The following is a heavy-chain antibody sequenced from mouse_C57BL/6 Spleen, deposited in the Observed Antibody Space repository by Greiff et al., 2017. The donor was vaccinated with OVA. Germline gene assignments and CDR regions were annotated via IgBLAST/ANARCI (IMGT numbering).Heavy chain of an antibody. D-gene: IGHD1-1*01. V-gene: IGHV14-1*01. CDR2: IDPEDGDT. CDR1: GFNIKDYY. CDR3: TTKDYYEGYFDY. J-gene: IGHJ2*01. Sequence: EVQLQQSGAELVRPGASVKLSCTASGFNIKDYYMHWVKQRPEQGLEWIGRIDPEDGDTEYAPKFQGKATMTAGTSSNTAYLQLSSLTSEDTAVYYCTTKDYYEGYFDYWGQGTTLTVSS.